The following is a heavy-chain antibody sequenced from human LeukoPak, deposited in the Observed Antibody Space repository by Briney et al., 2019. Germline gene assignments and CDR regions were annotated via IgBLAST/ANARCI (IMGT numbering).Heavy chain of an antibody. CDR3: ARENIPRALGEPNFDY. J-gene: IGHJ4*02. Sequence: ASVKVSCKVSGYTLTELSMHWVRQAPGKGPEWMGGFDPEDGETIYAQKFQGRVTMTTDTSTSTAYMELRSLRSDDTAVYYCARENIPRALGEPNFDYWGQGTLVTVSS. D-gene: IGHD3-10*01. CDR2: FDPEDGET. V-gene: IGHV1-24*01. CDR1: GYTLTELS.